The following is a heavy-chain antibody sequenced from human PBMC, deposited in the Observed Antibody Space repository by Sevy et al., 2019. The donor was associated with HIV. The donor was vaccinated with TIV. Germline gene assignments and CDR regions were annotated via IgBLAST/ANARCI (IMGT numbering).Heavy chain of an antibody. CDR3: AKSYSGSYYIPYDAFDM. Sequence: GGSLRLSCVTSGFTFRNHAMHWVRQAPGKGLEWVAVISSDGVIKYYADSVKGRFTFSRDNSKSTLYLQMNSLRPEDTAMYYCAKSYSGSYYIPYDAFDMWGQGTMVTVSS. D-gene: IGHD1-26*01. V-gene: IGHV3-30-3*02. J-gene: IGHJ3*02. CDR1: GFTFRNHA. CDR2: ISSDGVIK.